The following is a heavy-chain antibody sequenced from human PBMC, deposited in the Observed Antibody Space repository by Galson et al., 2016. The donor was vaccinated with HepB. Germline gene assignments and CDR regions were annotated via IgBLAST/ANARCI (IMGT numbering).Heavy chain of an antibody. Sequence: SLRLSCAASGFTFSNAWMSWVRQAPGKGLEWVGRIKSKTDGGTTDYAAPVKGRFSISRDDSKNTLYLQMNSPKTEDTAVCYCRYGMDVWGQGTTVTVSS. CDR1: GFTFSNAW. V-gene: IGHV3-15*01. CDR2: IKSKTDGGTT. CDR3: RYGMDV. J-gene: IGHJ6*02.